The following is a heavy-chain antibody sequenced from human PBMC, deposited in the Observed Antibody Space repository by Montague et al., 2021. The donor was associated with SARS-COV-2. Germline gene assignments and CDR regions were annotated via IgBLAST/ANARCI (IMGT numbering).Heavy chain of an antibody. V-gene: IGHV2-70*01. J-gene: IGHJ6*03. CDR2: IDWDDGK. CDR3: ARMRYYYYMDV. Sequence: PALVKPTQTLTLTCPFSGFSLSTSGMCVSWIRQPPGKALEWLALIDWDDGKYYRTSLKTRLTISKDTSKNQVVLTMTNMDPVDTATYYCARMRYYYYMDVWGKGTTVTVSS. CDR1: GFSLSTSGMC.